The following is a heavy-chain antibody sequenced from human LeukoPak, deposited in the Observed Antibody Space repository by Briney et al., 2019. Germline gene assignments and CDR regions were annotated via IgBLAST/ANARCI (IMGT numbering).Heavy chain of an antibody. CDR1: GYTYTSYE. CDR2: VNAGNGNT. V-gene: IGHV1-3*01. J-gene: IGHJ4*02. D-gene: IGHD6-13*01. CDR3: ARGLDSSGWYYY. Sequence: ASVKVSCKASGYTYTSYEMHWVRQAPGQGLEWMGWVNAGNGNTNYSQNFQGRVTITRDTSASTAYMELSSLRSEDTAVYYCARGLDSSGWYYYWGQGTLVTVSS.